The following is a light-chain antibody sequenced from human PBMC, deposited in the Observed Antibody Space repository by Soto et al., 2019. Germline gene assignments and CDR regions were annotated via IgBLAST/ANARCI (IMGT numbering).Light chain of an antibody. CDR3: QQTFTTPPT. J-gene: IGKJ1*01. CDR2: AAS. Sequence: DIQMTQSPSSLSASVGDRVTISCRASQSINIYLNWYQQKPGKAPKLLIYAASSLQSGVPSRFSGSGSGTGFTLTINSLQPEDFASYYCQQTFTTPPTFGKGTMVEIK. V-gene: IGKV1-39*01. CDR1: QSINIY.